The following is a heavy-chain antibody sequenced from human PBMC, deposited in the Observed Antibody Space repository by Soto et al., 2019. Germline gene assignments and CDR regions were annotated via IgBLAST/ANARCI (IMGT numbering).Heavy chain of an antibody. CDR1: GGTFSTYA. CDR3: ARYHRTPDSSGCYRGDWFDP. CDR2: IIPIFGSA. V-gene: IGHV1-69*01. D-gene: IGHD6-19*01. J-gene: IGHJ5*02. Sequence: QVQLVQSGAEVKKPGASVKVSCKASGGTFSTYAISWVRQAPGQGLEWMGGIIPIFGSANYAQKFQGRVTMTADESTSTAYMELGSLRSEDTAVYYCARYHRTPDSSGCYRGDWFDPWGQGTLVTVSS.